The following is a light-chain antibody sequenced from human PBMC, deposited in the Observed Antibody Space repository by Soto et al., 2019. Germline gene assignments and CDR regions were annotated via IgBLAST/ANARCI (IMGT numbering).Light chain of an antibody. J-gene: IGKJ1*01. CDR2: GSS. Sequence: SLSPSSLSASVGDSFTITCRASDGISYDLGWYHQKPVKAPKLLIYGSSSLQSGVRSRFSGTGSDTDLTLTSINPQHVEFSSCHYHPINSYPPTFGQGTKVDIK. V-gene: IGKV1-17*02. CDR3: HPINSYPPT. CDR1: DGISYD.